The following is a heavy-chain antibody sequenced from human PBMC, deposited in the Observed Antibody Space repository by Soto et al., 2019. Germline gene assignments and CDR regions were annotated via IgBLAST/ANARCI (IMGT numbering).Heavy chain of an antibody. J-gene: IGHJ6*02. D-gene: IGHD1-1*01. CDR3: ARWASHGGYPGPYYYYYGMDV. Sequence: ASVKVSCKASGYTFTSYYMHWVRQAPGQGLEWMGIINPSGGSTSYAQKFQGRVTMTRDTSTSTVYMELSSLRSEDTAVYYCARWASHGGYPGPYYYYYGMDVWGQGTTVTVSS. CDR1: GYTFTSYY. V-gene: IGHV1-46*01. CDR2: INPSGGST.